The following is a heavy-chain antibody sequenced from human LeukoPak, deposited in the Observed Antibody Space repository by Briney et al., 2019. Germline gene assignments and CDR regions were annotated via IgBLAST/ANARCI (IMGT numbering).Heavy chain of an antibody. V-gene: IGHV4-39*01. Sequence: PSETLSLTCTVSGGSTSSGIYCWGWIRQPPGKELEWIGSICHGGTTHYHPLLKSRVTISGDTSKNQSSLKMTPVTAADTAVYYCVRTRAAAGDFWGRGTLVTVSS. CDR2: ICHGGTT. CDR3: VRTRAAAGDF. J-gene: IGHJ4*02. CDR1: GGSTSSGIYC. D-gene: IGHD6-13*01.